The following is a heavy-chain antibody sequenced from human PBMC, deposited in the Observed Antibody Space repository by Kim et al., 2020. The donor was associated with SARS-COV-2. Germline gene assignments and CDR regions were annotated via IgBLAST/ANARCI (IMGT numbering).Heavy chain of an antibody. CDR3: ARDRYSSGMSYYGGAFNV. CDR2: IDTGNGNT. Sequence: ASVKVSCKASGYTFSNYPIHWVRQAPGQRLEWIGRIDTGNGNTNYGKKFQGKVTFTRDTSASTAYMEVSSLTSEDTAVYSCARDRYSSGMSYYGGAFNVWGQGTLVTVSS. CDR1: GYTFSNYP. V-gene: IGHV1-3*04. D-gene: IGHD3-10*01. J-gene: IGHJ3*01.